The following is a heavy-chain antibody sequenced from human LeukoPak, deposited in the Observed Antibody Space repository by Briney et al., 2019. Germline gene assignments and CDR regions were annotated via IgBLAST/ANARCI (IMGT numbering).Heavy chain of an antibody. CDR3: ARRPSGLGFDY. Sequence: NPSETLSLTCTVSGGSISSDSYFWGWIRQPPGKGLEWIGSIYYSGTTYYSPTLKSRVTISVDTSKNQFSLKLSSVTAADTAVYYCARRPSGLGFDYWGRGTLVTVPS. CDR1: GGSISSDSYF. V-gene: IGHV4-39*01. CDR2: IYYSGTT. J-gene: IGHJ4*02. D-gene: IGHD7-27*01.